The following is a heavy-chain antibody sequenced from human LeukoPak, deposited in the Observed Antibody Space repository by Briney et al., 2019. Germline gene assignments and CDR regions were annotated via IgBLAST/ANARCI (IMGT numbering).Heavy chain of an antibody. Sequence: ASVKVSCKAFGYTFTSYGISWVRQAPGQGLEWMGWISAYNGNTNYAQKLQGRVTMTTDTSTSTAYMELRSLRSDDTAVYYCARDRYVTTVTTDFDYWGQGTLVTVSS. CDR3: ARDRYVTTVTTDFDY. J-gene: IGHJ4*02. CDR1: GYTFTSYG. D-gene: IGHD4-17*01. V-gene: IGHV1-18*01. CDR2: ISAYNGNT.